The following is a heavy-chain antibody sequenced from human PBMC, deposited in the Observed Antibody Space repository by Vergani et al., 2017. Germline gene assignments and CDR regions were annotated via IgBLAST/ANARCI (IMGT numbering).Heavy chain of an antibody. CDR1: GGTFSSYA. D-gene: IGHD3-10*01. J-gene: IGHJ6*03. V-gene: IGHV1-69*01. CDR3: ARGQFAXSQKKLWFGEFYYDYMDV. Sequence: QVQLVQSGAEVKKPGSSVKVSCKASGGTFSSYAISWVRQAPGQGLEWMGGIIPIFGTANYAQKFQGSVTITADESTSTAYMELSSLRSEDTAVYYCARGQFAXSQKKLWFGEFYYDYMDVWGKGTTVTVSS. CDR2: IIPIFGTA.